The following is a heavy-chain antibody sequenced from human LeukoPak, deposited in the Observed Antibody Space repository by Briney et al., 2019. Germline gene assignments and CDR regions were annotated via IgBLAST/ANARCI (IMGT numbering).Heavy chain of an antibody. J-gene: IGHJ3*02. CDR3: ARAARVRGGAFDI. CDR2: IYYSGST. Sequence: SETLSLTCTVSGGSISSYYWSWIRQPPGKGLEWIGYIYYSGSTNYNPSLKSRVTISVDTSKNQFSLKLSSVTAADTAVYYCARAARVRGGAFDIWGQGTMVTVSS. CDR1: GGSISSYY. V-gene: IGHV4-59*01. D-gene: IGHD3-10*01.